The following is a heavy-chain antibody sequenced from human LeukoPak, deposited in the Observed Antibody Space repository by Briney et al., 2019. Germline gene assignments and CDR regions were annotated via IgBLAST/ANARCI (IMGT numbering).Heavy chain of an antibody. CDR1: GYSISSNIAA. CDR2: TYYRSKWYN. J-gene: IGHJ4*02. V-gene: IGHV6-1*01. Sequence: SQTLSLTCGISGYSISSNIAAWNWIRPSPSRGLPWLGRTYYRSKWYNDHAVSVKSRITINPDTSKNQFSLQLNSVTPEDTAVYFCARDMYGYYYDTWGQGTLVTVSS. D-gene: IGHD3-22*01. CDR3: ARDMYGYYYDT.